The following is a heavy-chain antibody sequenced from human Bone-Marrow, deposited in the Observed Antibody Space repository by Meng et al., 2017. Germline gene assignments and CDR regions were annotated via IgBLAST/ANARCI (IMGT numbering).Heavy chain of an antibody. CDR3: ANDLLDDILTGYYPPWANNWFDP. CDR2: ISHDGSNK. V-gene: IGHV3-30*04. Sequence: GESLKISCAASGFTFSSYAMHWVRQAPGKGLEWVAVISHDGSNKYYADSVKGRFTISRDNSKNMQYLQMNSLEAEDTAMYYCANDLLDDILTGYYPPWANNWFDPWGQGTLVTVSS. CDR1: GFTFSSYA. D-gene: IGHD3-9*01. J-gene: IGHJ5*02.